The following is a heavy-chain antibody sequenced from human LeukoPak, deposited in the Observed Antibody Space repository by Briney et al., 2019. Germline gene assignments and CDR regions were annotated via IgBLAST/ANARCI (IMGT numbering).Heavy chain of an antibody. D-gene: IGHD1-26*01. J-gene: IGHJ3*01. CDR2: INSDGTNT. CDR3: VREASGVSSSAFDV. Sequence: GGSLRLSCAASGFTFRDNAMSWVRQAPGKGLVWVSRINSDGTNTDYADSVKGRFTISRDNAKNTLYMQMNSLRVDDTAVYYCVREASGVSSSAFDVWGQGTMVTVSS. V-gene: IGHV3-74*01. CDR1: GFTFRDNA.